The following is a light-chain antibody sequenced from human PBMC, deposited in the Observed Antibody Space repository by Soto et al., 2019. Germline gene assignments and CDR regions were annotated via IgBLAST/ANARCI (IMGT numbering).Light chain of an antibody. Sequence: DIVMTQSPDSLAVSLGERATINCKSSQSVLYSSNNKNCLAWYQQRPGQPPKLLIYWASTRESGVPDRFSGSGSGTDFTLTISSLQAEDVAVYYCQQYHSSPWTFGQGTKVEIK. V-gene: IGKV4-1*01. CDR2: WAS. CDR1: QSVLYSSNNKNC. J-gene: IGKJ1*01. CDR3: QQYHSSPWT.